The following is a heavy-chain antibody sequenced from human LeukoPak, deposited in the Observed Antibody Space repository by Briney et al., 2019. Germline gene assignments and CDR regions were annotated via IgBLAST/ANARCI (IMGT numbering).Heavy chain of an antibody. V-gene: IGHV1-2*02. Sequence: GASVKVSCKASGYTFTGYYMHWVRQAPGQGLEWMGWINPNSGGTNYAQKFQGRVTMTRDTSISTAYMELSRLRSDDTAVYYCARVTRDGYYTRLPDAFDIWGQGTMVTVSS. CDR2: INPNSGGT. CDR1: GYTFTGYY. J-gene: IGHJ3*02. CDR3: ARVTRDGYYTRLPDAFDI. D-gene: IGHD5-24*01.